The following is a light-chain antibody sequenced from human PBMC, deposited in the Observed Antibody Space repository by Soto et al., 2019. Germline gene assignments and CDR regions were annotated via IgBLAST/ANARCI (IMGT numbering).Light chain of an antibody. V-gene: IGLV2-8*01. CDR2: EVV. CDR3: KSYAGSNTYV. J-gene: IGLJ1*01. Sequence: ALTPPPSSSGAPGQSVTISCTGTKNDIGVYDFVSWYQHHPGKAPRLIIYEVVQRPSGVPDRFSGSKSGNTASLTVSGLQAADEADYFCKSYAGSNTYVFGSGTKVTVL. CDR1: KNDIGVYDF.